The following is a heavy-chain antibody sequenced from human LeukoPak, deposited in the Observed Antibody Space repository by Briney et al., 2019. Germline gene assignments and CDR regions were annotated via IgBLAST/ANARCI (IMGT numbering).Heavy chain of an antibody. V-gene: IGHV1-18*01. CDR1: GYSFRIFG. Sequence: ASVKVSCKASGYSFRIFGMTWVRQAPGQGLEWMGWISASSGNTNYAQKLQGRVTMTTDTSTNTAYMELRSLKSDDTAVYYCARAGATETTHFDYWGQGTLVTVSS. J-gene: IGHJ4*02. D-gene: IGHD4-17*01. CDR2: ISASSGNT. CDR3: ARAGATETTHFDY.